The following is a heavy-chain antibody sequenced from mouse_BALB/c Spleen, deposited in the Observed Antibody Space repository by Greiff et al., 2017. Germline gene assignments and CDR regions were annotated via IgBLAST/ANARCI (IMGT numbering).Heavy chain of an antibody. Sequence: VQLQQSGAELVKPGASVKLSCTASGFNIKDTYMHWVKQRPEQGLEWIGRIDPANGNTKYDPKFQGKATITADTSSNTAYLQLSSLTSEDTAVYYCAREDDGYYVRYYAMDYWGQGTSVTVSS. V-gene: IGHV14-3*02. J-gene: IGHJ4*01. CDR3: AREDDGYYVRYYAMDY. CDR2: IDPANGNT. CDR1: GFNIKDTY. D-gene: IGHD2-3*01.